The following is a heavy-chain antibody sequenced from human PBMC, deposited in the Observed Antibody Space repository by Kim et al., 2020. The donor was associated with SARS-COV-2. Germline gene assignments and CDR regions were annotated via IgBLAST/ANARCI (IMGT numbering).Heavy chain of an antibody. J-gene: IGHJ4*02. CDR3: AKRGTRWLQNPRASFDY. V-gene: IGHV3-30*18. CDR2: ISYDGSNK. CDR1: GFTFSSYG. Sequence: GGSLRLSCAASGFTFSSYGMHWVRQAPGKGLEWVAVISYDGSNKYYADSVKGRFTISRDNSKNTLYLQMNSLRAEDTAVYYCAKRGTRWLQNPRASFDYWGQGTLVTVSS. D-gene: IGHD5-12*01.